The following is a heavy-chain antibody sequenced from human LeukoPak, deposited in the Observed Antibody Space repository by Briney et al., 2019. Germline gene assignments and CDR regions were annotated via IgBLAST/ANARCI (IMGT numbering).Heavy chain of an antibody. CDR1: GFRIIAYW. Sequence: PGGSLRLSCSASGFRIIAYWMSWVRQAPGKGPEWMGNINRDGSVQNYVDSVKGRITISRDNSKNTLYLQLNSLRAEDTAVYYCSKDGSRTSRGGFDYWGQGILVTVSS. CDR2: INRDGSVQ. V-gene: IGHV3-7*03. CDR3: SKDGSRTSRGGFDY. J-gene: IGHJ4*02. D-gene: IGHD2-2*01.